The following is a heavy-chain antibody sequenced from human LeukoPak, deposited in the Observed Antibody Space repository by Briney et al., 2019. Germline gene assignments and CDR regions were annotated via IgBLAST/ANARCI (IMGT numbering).Heavy chain of an antibody. V-gene: IGHV1-69*13. Sequence: SVKVSCKASGGTFSSYAISWVRQAPGQGLEWMGGIIPIFGTANYAQKFQGRVTITADESTSTAYMELSSLRSEDTAVYYCAREADGDILTGYMTYYFDYWGQGTLVTVSS. CDR1: GGTFSSYA. CDR3: AREADGDILTGYMTYYFDY. J-gene: IGHJ4*02. D-gene: IGHD3-9*01. CDR2: IIPIFGTA.